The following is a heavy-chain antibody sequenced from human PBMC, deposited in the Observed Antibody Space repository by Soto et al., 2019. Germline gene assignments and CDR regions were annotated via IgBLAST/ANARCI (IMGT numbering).Heavy chain of an antibody. D-gene: IGHD2-21*01. CDR3: AKAGGDYSFFDY. CDR1: GFTFSDHY. CDR2: TRNKANSYTT. Sequence: PGGSLRLSCVVSGFTFSDHYMDWVRQAPGKGLEWVGRTRNKANSYTTEYAASVKGRFSISRDDSKNSLYLQMNSLKTEATAIYYCAKAGGDYSFFDYWGQGILVTVSS. J-gene: IGHJ4*02. V-gene: IGHV3-72*01.